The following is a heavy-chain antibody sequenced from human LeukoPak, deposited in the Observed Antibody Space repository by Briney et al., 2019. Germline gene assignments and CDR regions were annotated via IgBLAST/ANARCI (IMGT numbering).Heavy chain of an antibody. D-gene: IGHD2-2*01. CDR3: ARSSTAYCSSTSCSASYYYYYYMDV. CDR2: IIPIFGTA. V-gene: IGHV1-69*05. J-gene: IGHJ6*03. Sequence: SVKVSCKASGGTFSSYAISWVRQAPGQGLEWMGGIIPIFGTANYAQKFQGRVTITTDESTSTAYMELSSLRSEDTAVYYCARSSTAYCSSTSCSASYYYYYYMDVWGKGTTVTVSS. CDR1: GGTFSSYA.